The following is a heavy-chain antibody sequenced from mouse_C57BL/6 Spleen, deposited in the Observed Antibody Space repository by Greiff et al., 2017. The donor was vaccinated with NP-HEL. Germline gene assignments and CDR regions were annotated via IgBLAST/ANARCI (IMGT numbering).Heavy chain of an antibody. CDR3: ARDDTTVPDYFDY. Sequence: EVKVVESGGGLVKPGGSLKLSCAASGFTFSSYAMSWVRQTPEKRLEWVATISDGGSYTYYPDNVKGRFTISRDNAKNNLYLQMSHLKSEDTAMYYCARDDTTVPDYFDYWGQGTTLTVSS. D-gene: IGHD1-1*01. V-gene: IGHV5-4*01. CDR1: GFTFSSYA. CDR2: ISDGGSYT. J-gene: IGHJ2*01.